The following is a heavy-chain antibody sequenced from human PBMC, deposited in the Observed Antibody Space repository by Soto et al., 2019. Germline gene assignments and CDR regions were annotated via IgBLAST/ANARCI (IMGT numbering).Heavy chain of an antibody. D-gene: IGHD3-22*01. Sequence: SETLSLTCAVYGGSFSGYYWSWIRQPPGKGLEWIGEINHSGSTNYNPSLKSRVTISVDTSKNQFSLKLSSVTAADTAVYYCARDLLYYYDSSGHTYGMDVWGQGTTVTVSS. CDR3: ARDLLYYYDSSGHTYGMDV. CDR1: GGSFSGYY. J-gene: IGHJ6*02. CDR2: INHSGST. V-gene: IGHV4-34*01.